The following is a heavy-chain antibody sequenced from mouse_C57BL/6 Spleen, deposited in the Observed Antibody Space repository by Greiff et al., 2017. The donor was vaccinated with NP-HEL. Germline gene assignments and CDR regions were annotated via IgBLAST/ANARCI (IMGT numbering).Heavy chain of an antibody. D-gene: IGHD2-5*01. V-gene: IGHV1-54*01. Sequence: QVQLQQSGAELVRPGTSVKVSCKASGYAFTNYLIEWVKQRPGQGLEWIGVINPGSGGTNYNEKFKGKATLTADKSSSTAYMQLSSLTSEDSAVYFCARRSYYSNPYYFDYWGQGTTLTVSS. CDR1: GYAFTNYL. CDR3: ARRSYYSNPYYFDY. J-gene: IGHJ2*01. CDR2: INPGSGGT.